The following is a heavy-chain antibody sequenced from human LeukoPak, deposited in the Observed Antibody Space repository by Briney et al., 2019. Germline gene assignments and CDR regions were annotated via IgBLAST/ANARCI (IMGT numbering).Heavy chain of an antibody. CDR3: AREFPPNYYGSGSYYSP. CDR1: GFTVSSNY. CDR2: IYSGGST. J-gene: IGHJ5*02. Sequence: PGGSLRLSCAASGFTVSSNYMSWVRQAPGKGLEWVSVIYSGGSTYYADSVKGRFTISRDNSKNTLYLQMNSLRAEDTAVYYCAREFPPNYYGSGSYYSPWGQGTLVTVSS. D-gene: IGHD3-10*01. V-gene: IGHV3-66*01.